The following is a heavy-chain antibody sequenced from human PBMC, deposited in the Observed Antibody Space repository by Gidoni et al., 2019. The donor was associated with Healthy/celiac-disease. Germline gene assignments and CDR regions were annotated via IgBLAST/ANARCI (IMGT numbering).Heavy chain of an antibody. CDR2: IYYSGST. J-gene: IGHJ4*02. D-gene: IGHD3-22*01. Sequence: QVQLQESGPGLVKPSETLSLTCTVSGGPISSYYWSWIRQPPGKGLEWIGYIYYSGSTNYNPSLKSRVTISVDTSKNQFSLKLSSVTAADTAVYYCATFKRPNYYDSSGSSYYFDYWGQGTLVTVSS. CDR1: GGPISSYY. CDR3: ATFKRPNYYDSSGSSYYFDY. V-gene: IGHV4-59*08.